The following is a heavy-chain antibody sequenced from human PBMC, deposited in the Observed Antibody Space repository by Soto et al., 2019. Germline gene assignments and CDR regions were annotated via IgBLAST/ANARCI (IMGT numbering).Heavy chain of an antibody. D-gene: IGHD3-10*01. V-gene: IGHV3-30-3*01. J-gene: IGHJ6*02. Sequence: GGSLRLSCAASGFTFSSYAMHWVRQAPGKGLEWVAVISYDGSNKYYADSVKGRFTISRDNSKNTLYLQMNSLRAEDTAVYYCARATTMVRGKLYYYGMDVWGQGTTVTVSS. CDR1: GFTFSSYA. CDR3: ARATTMVRGKLYYYGMDV. CDR2: ISYDGSNK.